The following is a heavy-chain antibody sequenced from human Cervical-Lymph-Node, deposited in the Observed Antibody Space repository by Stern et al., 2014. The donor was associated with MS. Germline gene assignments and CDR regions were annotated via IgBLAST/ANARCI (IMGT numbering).Heavy chain of an antibody. J-gene: IGHJ4*02. CDR1: GYNFTSYW. V-gene: IGHV5-51*01. CDR3: ARHCAKREQCAFDY. Sequence: EVQLLESGAEVKKPGESLKISCKGSGYNFTSYWIGWVRQMPGKGLEWMRIIYPGDSDTRYSPSFQGQVTISADKSISTAYLQWSSLKASDTAMYYCARHCAKREQCAFDYWGQGTLVTVSS. CDR2: IYPGDSDT. D-gene: IGHD6-19*01.